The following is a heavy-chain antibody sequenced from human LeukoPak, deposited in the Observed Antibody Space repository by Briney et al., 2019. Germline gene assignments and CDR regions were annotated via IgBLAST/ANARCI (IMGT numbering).Heavy chain of an antibody. V-gene: IGHV3-30*03. CDR2: ISYDGSNK. CDR3: ARDGRRIAARPYYYYYMDV. J-gene: IGHJ6*03. Sequence: GGSLRLSCAASGFTFSSYGMHWVRQAPGKGLEWVAVISYDGSNKYYADSVKGRFTISRDNAKNSLYLQMNSLRAEDTAVYYCARDGRRIAARPYYYYYMDVWGKGTTVTVSS. CDR1: GFTFSSYG. D-gene: IGHD6-6*01.